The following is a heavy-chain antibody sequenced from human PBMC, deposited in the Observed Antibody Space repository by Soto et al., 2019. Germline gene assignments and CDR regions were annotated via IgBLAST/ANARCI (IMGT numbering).Heavy chain of an antibody. J-gene: IGHJ4*02. Sequence: QVQLEQSGAEVKKPGASVKVSCKASGYSFAHFDINWVRQATGQGLEWMGCVNTHSGNTGYAQKFQGRVTMTRDTSISTAYMELTSLGPEDTAIYYCARTSSILRADGSWGQGTLVTVSS. CDR3: ARTSSILRADGS. CDR1: GYSFAHFD. D-gene: IGHD3-3*01. V-gene: IGHV1-8*01. CDR2: VNTHSGNT.